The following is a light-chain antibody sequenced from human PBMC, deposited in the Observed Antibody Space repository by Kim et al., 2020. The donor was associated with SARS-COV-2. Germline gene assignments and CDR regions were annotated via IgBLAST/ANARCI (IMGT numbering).Light chain of an antibody. CDR3: QKYNSAPWT. CDR2: AAS. Sequence: ASVGDRVSITCRASKDIANSLAWYQQKPGKVPKLLIYAASTLQSGVPSRFSGSGSGTQFTLTIGSLQTEDVATYYCQKYNSAPWTFGPGTKVEIK. V-gene: IGKV1-27*01. J-gene: IGKJ1*01. CDR1: KDIANS.